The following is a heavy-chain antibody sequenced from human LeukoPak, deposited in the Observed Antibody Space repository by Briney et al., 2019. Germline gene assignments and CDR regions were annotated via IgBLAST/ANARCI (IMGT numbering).Heavy chain of an antibody. CDR3: ARARGDSSPASRYFDY. D-gene: IGHD5-18*01. CDR2: IATDGDER. Sequence: GGSLRLSCAGSGFSFSYYVMHWVRQAPGKGLEWVAPIATDGDERYYADSVKGRFTISRDNSKNTLYVQMNSLRPEDTAIYYCARARGDSSPASRYFDYWGQGAPVTVSS. V-gene: IGHV3-30-3*01. CDR1: GFSFSYYV. J-gene: IGHJ4*02.